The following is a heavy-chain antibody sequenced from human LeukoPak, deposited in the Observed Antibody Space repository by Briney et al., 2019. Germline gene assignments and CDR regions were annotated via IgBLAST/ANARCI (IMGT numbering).Heavy chain of an antibody. V-gene: IGHV4-39*01. CDR3: ARRGGALFGNAFDI. CDR2: IYYSGST. J-gene: IGHJ3*02. CDR1: GGSISSSSYY. Sequence: PSETLSLTCTVSGGSISSSSYYWDWIRQPPGKGLESIGGIYYSGSTYYNPSLKSRVTISVDRSKNQFFLKLSSVTAADTAVYYCARRGGALFGNAFDIWGQGTMVTVSS. D-gene: IGHD3-16*01.